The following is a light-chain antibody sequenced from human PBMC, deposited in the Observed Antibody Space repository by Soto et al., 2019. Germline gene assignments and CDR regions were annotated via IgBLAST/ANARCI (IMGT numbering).Light chain of an antibody. CDR1: ESIRTF. Sequence: EIVLTQSPATLSLSPGERATLSCRASESIRTFLAWYQQKPGQAPRLLIYGASNRTTVIPARFSGSGSGADFSLTISSLEPEDFAVYYCQQRSNWPPYTFGQGNKLEIK. CDR3: QQRSNWPPYT. CDR2: GAS. J-gene: IGKJ2*01. V-gene: IGKV3-11*01.